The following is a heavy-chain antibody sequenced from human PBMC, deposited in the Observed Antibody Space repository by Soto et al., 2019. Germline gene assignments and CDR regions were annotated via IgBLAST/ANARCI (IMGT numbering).Heavy chain of an antibody. CDR1: GYTFTSYD. V-gene: IGHV1-8*01. J-gene: IGHJ4*02. Sequence: ASVKVSFKASGYTFTSYDINWLRQATGQGLEWMGWMNPNSGNTGYAQKFQGRVTMTRNTSISTAYMELSSLRSEDTAVYYCARYFYYYDSSGYYYYFDYWGQGTLVTVSS. CDR3: ARYFYYYDSSGYYYYFDY. D-gene: IGHD3-22*01. CDR2: MNPNSGNT.